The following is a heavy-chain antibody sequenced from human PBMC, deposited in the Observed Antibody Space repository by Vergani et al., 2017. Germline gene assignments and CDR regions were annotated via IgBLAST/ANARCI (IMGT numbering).Heavy chain of an antibody. CDR1: GFSFSSHA. CDR2: ISGTGGST. J-gene: IGHJ4*02. D-gene: IGHD7-27*01. Sequence: EVRLLQSGGGLGQPGGSLRLSCEASGFSFSSHAMAWVRQAPGKGLEWVAVISGTGGSTYNAKSVKDRFTISRDNSQNTVHLQLNSLSADDTAIYYCARDRNSWGIKDGSLDYWGQGILVTVFS. V-gene: IGHV3-23*01. CDR3: ARDRNSWGIKDGSLDY.